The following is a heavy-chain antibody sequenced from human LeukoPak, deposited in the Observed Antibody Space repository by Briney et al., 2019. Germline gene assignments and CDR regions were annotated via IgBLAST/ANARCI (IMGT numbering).Heavy chain of an antibody. CDR2: IYYSGST. CDR3: ARGRTGYSSGWYWFDP. D-gene: IGHD6-19*01. CDR1: GGSISSYY. J-gene: IGHJ5*02. Sequence: SETLSLTCTVSGGSISSYYWSWIRQPPGKGLEWIGYIYYSGSTNYNPSLKSRVTISVDTSKNQFSLKLSSVTAADTAVYYCARGRTGYSSGWYWFDPWGQGTLVTVSS. V-gene: IGHV4-59*01.